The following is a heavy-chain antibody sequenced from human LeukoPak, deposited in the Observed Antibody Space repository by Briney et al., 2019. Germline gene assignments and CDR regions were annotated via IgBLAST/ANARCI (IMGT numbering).Heavy chain of an antibody. D-gene: IGHD5-12*01. CDR3: ARQGYDSGFDY. V-gene: IGHV3-66*04. CDR2: LFSGGDT. Sequence: GGSLRLSCEASGFSFSRYYMSWVRQAPGKGLEWVSVLFSGGDTYYADSVKDRFSISRDSSRETLFLQMNRLRADDTAVYYCARQGYDSGFDYWGHGTMVSVSS. CDR1: GFSFSRYY. J-gene: IGHJ4*01.